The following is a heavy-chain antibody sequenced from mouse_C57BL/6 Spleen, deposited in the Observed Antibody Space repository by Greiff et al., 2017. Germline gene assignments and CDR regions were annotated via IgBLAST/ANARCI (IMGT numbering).Heavy chain of an antibody. V-gene: IGHV1-66*01. Sequence: VQLQQSGPELVKPGASVKISCKASGYSFTSYYIHWVKQRPGQGLEWIGWIYPGSGNTKYNEKFKGKATLTADTSSSTAYMQLSSLTSEDSAVYYCARSTVVAYHWYFDVWGTGTTVTVSS. J-gene: IGHJ1*03. D-gene: IGHD1-1*01. CDR1: GYSFTSYY. CDR2: IYPGSGNT. CDR3: ARSTVVAYHWYFDV.